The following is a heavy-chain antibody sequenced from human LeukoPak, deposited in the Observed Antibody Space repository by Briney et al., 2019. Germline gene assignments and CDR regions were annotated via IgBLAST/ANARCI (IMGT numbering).Heavy chain of an antibody. D-gene: IGHD3-22*01. J-gene: IGHJ4*02. CDR3: ASGHYDSSGYYYPFDY. V-gene: IGHV4-39*01. CDR2: IYYSEST. Sequence: KPSETLSLTCTVSGGSIRSSSYYWGGIRQPPGKGLEWIGSIYYSESTYYNPSLKSRVTISVDTSKNQVSLRLSSVTAADTAVYYCASGHYDSSGYYYPFDYWGQGTLVTVSS. CDR1: GGSIRSSSYY.